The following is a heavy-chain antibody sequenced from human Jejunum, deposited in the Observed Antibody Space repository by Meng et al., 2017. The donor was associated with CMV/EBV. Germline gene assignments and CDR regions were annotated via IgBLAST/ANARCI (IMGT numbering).Heavy chain of an antibody. CDR3: ARFSIVGRTNACDL. J-gene: IGHJ3*01. D-gene: IGHD1-26*01. Sequence: GFTFSSDAMSWVRQAPGKGLEWVSAISSSGKTAYYADSVKGRFTISRDNSKNTLSLQMNSLRADDTALYYCARFSIVGRTNACDLWGQGTRVTVSS. CDR2: ISSSGKTA. CDR1: GFTFSSDA. V-gene: IGHV3-23*01.